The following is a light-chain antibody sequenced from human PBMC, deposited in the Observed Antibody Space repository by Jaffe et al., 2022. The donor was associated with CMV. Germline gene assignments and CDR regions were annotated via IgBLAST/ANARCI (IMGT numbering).Light chain of an antibody. Sequence: SYVLTQPPAVSVAPGETARMTCRGSNIGTKSVQWYHQKTGQAPVLVIYYDSGRPSGIPERFSGSNSGGTATLTINRVEAGDEADYYCQVWDGSSDHWVFGGGTKLTVL. CDR1: NIGTKS. CDR3: QVWDGSSDHWV. CDR2: YDS. J-gene: IGLJ3*02. V-gene: IGLV3-21*04.